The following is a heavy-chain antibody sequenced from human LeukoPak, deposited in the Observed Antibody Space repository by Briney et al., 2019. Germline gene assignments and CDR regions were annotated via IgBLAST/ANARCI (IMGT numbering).Heavy chain of an antibody. CDR3: GKGRLGELWD. CDR2: IRYDRSNK. J-gene: IGHJ4*02. Sequence: PGGALRLSRAASGFTFSSYVMHWVRQAPGKGLEWVALIRYDRSNKFYADSVKGRFTISRDNSKNTLYLQMNSLRAEDTAVYYCGKGRLGELWDWGQGTLVSVSS. V-gene: IGHV3-30*02. CDR1: GFTFSSYV. D-gene: IGHD3-16*01.